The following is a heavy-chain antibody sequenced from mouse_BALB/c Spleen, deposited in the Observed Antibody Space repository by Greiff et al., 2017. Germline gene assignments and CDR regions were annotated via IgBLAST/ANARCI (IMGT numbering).Heavy chain of an antibody. CDR2: ISTYYGNT. Sequence: VQLQQSGPELVRPGVSVKISCKGSGYTFTDYAMHWVKQSHAKSLEWIGVISTYYGNTNYNQKFKGKATMTVDKSSSTAYMELARLTSEDSAIYYCAREGITTVYAMDYWGQGTSVTVSS. V-gene: IGHV1-67*01. D-gene: IGHD1-1*01. CDR1: GYTFTDYA. CDR3: AREGITTVYAMDY. J-gene: IGHJ4*01.